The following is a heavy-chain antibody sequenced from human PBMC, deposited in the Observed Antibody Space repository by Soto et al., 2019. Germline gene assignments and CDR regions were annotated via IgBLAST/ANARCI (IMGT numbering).Heavy chain of an antibody. J-gene: IGHJ4*02. CDR2: INPNSGNI. CDR3: ARGRASGSYYLLDY. Sequence: GASVKVSCKASGDTFTTYDINWVRQATGHGLEWMGWINPNSGNIGYAQRFQGRVTMTRDTATRTAYMEVSSLRSDDTAVYHCARGRASGSYYLLDYWGQGTLVTVSS. CDR1: GDTFTTYD. V-gene: IGHV1-8*01. D-gene: IGHD3-10*01.